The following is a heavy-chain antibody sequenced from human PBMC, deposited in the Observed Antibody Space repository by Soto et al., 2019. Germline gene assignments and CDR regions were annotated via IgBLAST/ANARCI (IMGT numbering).Heavy chain of an antibody. CDR3: ASIGLYRYGYMNHGMEL. V-gene: IGHV4-30-4*01. CDR1: VGSISSGDYY. D-gene: IGHD5-18*01. CDR2: IYYSGST. Sequence: SETLSLTCTFSVGSISSGDYYCSWIRQPPGKGLEWIGYIYYSGSTYYNPSLKSRVTISVDTSKNQFSLKLSSVTAADTAVYYCASIGLYRYGYMNHGMELWGQATTVIVS. J-gene: IGHJ6*01.